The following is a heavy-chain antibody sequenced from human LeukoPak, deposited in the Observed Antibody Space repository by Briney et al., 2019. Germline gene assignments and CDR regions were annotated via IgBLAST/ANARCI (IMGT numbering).Heavy chain of an antibody. V-gene: IGHV1-2*02. CDR2: INPNSGGT. Sequence: ASVKVSCKASGYTFTGYYMHWVRQAPGQGLEWVGWINPNSGGTNYAQKFQGRVTMTRDTSISTAYMELSRLRSDDTAVYYCASRASSVTTRGWYFDLWGRGTLVTVSS. D-gene: IGHD4-17*01. CDR3: ASRASSVTTRGWYFDL. CDR1: GYTFTGYY. J-gene: IGHJ2*01.